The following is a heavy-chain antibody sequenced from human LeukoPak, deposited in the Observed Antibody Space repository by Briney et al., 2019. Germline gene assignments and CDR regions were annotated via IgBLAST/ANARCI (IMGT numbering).Heavy chain of an antibody. V-gene: IGHV4-4*07. D-gene: IGHD6-6*01. CDR2: IYTSGST. Sequence: SETLSLTCTVSGDSISRYYWSWIRQPAVKGLELIGRIYTSGSTNYNPSLKSRVTMSVDTSKNQFSLKLSSVTAADTAVYYCAREAARPSNYYYYMDVWGKGTTVTVSS. CDR1: GDSISRYY. CDR3: AREAARPSNYYYYMDV. J-gene: IGHJ6*03.